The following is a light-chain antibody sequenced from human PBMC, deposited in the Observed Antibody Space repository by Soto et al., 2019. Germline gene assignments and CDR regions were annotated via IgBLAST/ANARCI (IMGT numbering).Light chain of an antibody. CDR3: QQYGDSPVT. V-gene: IGKV3-20*01. CDR2: GAS. Sequence: IVVSQSAGTLSLSPGEGATLSCRASQGVSSYLAWYQQKPGQAPRLLIYGASSRATGIPDRFSGSGSGTDFTLTISRLVPEDFAVYYCQQYGDSPVTFGQGTKVDIK. CDR1: QGVSSY. J-gene: IGKJ1*01.